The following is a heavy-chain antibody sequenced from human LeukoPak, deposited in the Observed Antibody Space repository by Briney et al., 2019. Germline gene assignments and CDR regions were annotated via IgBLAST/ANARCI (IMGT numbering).Heavy chain of an antibody. CDR1: GYTFTSYA. CDR2: INTNTGNP. J-gene: IGHJ6*03. Sequence: ASVKVSCKASGYTFTSYAMNWVRQAPGQGLEWMGWINTNTGNPTYAQGFTGRFVFSLDTSVSTAYLQISSLKAEDTAVYYCARGDSSGWYWYYYYYYMDVWGKGTTVTVSS. D-gene: IGHD6-19*01. V-gene: IGHV7-4-1*02. CDR3: ARGDSSGWYWYYYYYYMDV.